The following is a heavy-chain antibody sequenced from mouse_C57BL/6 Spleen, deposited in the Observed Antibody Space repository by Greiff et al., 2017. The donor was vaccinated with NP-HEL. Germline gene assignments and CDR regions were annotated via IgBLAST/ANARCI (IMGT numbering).Heavy chain of an antibody. CDR2: IWSGGST. CDR3: ARLFTDYYAMDY. D-gene: IGHD1-1*01. Sequence: VKLQESGPGLVQPSQSLSITCTVSGFSLTSYGVHWVRQSPGKGLEWLGVIWSGGSTDYNAAFISRLSLSKDNSKSQVFFKMNSLQADDTAIYYCARLFTDYYAMDYWGQGTSVTVSS. J-gene: IGHJ4*01. V-gene: IGHV2-2*01. CDR1: GFSLTSYG.